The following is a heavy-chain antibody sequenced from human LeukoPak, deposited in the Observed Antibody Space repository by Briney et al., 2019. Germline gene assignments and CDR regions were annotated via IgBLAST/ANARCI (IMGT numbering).Heavy chain of an antibody. D-gene: IGHD3-10*01. V-gene: IGHV3-15*01. J-gene: IGHJ3*02. CDR3: ATEGGSGSYYGDDAFDM. CDR1: GFSFTNTW. Sequence: GGSLRLSCEASGFSFTNTWMSWVRQAPGKGLEWVGRVKSKADDGTTDYAAPVQGRLTISRGDSKNTLSLQMNSLKTEDTAVYYCATEGGSGSYYGDDAFDMWGQGTMVTVSS. CDR2: VKSKADDGTT.